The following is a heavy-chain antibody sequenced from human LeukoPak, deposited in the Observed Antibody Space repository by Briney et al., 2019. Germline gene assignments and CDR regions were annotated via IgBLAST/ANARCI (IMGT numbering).Heavy chain of an antibody. J-gene: IGHJ4*02. CDR3: AKRGGYCSSGTCYGGFDY. CDR2: IGSTASRT. Sequence: PGASLRLSCAAAGFTFSSFAMRWGRQAPGKGLEWVSAIGSTASRTYYADSVKGRFTISRDNSKNTLYLQMNSLRAEDTAVYSCAKRGGYCSSGTCYGGFDYWGQGTLVTVSS. CDR1: GFTFSSFA. D-gene: IGHD2-15*01. V-gene: IGHV3-23*01.